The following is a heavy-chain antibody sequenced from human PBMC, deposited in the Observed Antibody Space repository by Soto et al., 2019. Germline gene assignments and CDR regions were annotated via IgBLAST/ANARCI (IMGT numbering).Heavy chain of an antibody. J-gene: IGHJ6*02. CDR3: ARAGEGDSYRGGAYYGMDV. D-gene: IGHD3-16*01. Sequence: QVQLVQSGAEVKKPGSSVKVSCKASGGTFSSYAISWVRQAPGQGLEWMGGIIPIFGPANYAQKFQGRVTITADESTSTAYLGLSSLGSEDTAVYYCARAGEGDSYRGGAYYGMDVWGHGTTVTVSS. V-gene: IGHV1-69*12. CDR2: IIPIFGPA. CDR1: GGTFSSYA.